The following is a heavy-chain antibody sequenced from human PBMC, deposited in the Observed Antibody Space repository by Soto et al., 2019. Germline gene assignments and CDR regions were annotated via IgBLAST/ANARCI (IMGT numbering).Heavy chain of an antibody. D-gene: IGHD3-22*01. Sequence: GGSLRLSCAASGFTFSSYGMHWVRQAPGKGLEWVAVISYDGSNKYYADSVKGRFTISRDNSKNTLYLQMNSLRAEDTAVYYCAKDRETMIVGPFDYWGQGTLVTVSS. V-gene: IGHV3-30*18. CDR1: GFTFSSYG. CDR3: AKDRETMIVGPFDY. CDR2: ISYDGSNK. J-gene: IGHJ4*02.